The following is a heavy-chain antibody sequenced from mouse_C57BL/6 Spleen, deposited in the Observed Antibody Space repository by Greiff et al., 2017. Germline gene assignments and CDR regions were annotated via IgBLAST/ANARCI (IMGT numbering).Heavy chain of an antibody. V-gene: IGHV1-52*01. Sequence: QVQLQQPGAELVRPGSSVKLSCKASGYTFTSYWMHWVKQRPIQGLEWIGNIDPSDSETHYNQKFKDKATLTVDKSSSTAYMQLSSLTSEVSAVYYCARSDYGSSWYFDVWGTGTTVTVSS. CDR2: IDPSDSET. CDR1: GYTFTSYW. D-gene: IGHD1-1*01. CDR3: ARSDYGSSWYFDV. J-gene: IGHJ1*03.